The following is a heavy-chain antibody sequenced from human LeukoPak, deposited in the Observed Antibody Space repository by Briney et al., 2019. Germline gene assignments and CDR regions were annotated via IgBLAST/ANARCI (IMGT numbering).Heavy chain of an antibody. J-gene: IGHJ4*02. CDR1: GFTFSTYG. CDR2: MSRSGDII. CDR3: ARDVYYGSGSPRLDY. Sequence: GGSLRLSCAASGFTFSTYGIHWVRQVPGKGLESVSYMSRSGDIIYYADSVKGRFTISRDNAKNSLYLQMNSLRAEDTAVYYCARDVYYGSGSPRLDYWGQGTLVTVSS. V-gene: IGHV3-48*01. D-gene: IGHD3-10*01.